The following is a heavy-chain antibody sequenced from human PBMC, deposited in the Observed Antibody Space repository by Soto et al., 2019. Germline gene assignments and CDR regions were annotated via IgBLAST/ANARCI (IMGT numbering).Heavy chain of an antibody. Sequence: LSVTCNVTEGYIGSGNYFWSWIRQPPGKGLEWIGHIYYSGTTFYNPSLKSRVTISVDASKDQFSLKLTSVTAADTAIYYGASRQQQVALVASRGQGTLVTVSS. CDR1: EGYIGSGNYF. D-gene: IGHD6-13*01. V-gene: IGHV4-30-4*01. J-gene: IGHJ4*02. CDR3: ASRQQQVALVAS. CDR2: IYYSGTT.